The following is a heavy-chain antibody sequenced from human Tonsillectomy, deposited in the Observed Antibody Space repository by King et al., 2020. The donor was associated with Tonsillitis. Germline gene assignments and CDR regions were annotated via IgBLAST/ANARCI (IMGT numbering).Heavy chain of an antibody. Sequence: VQLVQSGGGVVQPGRSLRLSCAASGFTFSNYPMHWVRQSPGKGLEWVAVISYDGDNKYYADSVKGRFTISRDNFNNTLFLQMSSLRTEDTALYYCARSAELRFLSPEDYYGMDVWGQGTTVTVSS. J-gene: IGHJ6*02. CDR1: GFTFSNYP. CDR2: ISYDGDNK. V-gene: IGHV3-30-3*01. CDR3: ARSAELRFLSPEDYYGMDV. D-gene: IGHD3-3*01.